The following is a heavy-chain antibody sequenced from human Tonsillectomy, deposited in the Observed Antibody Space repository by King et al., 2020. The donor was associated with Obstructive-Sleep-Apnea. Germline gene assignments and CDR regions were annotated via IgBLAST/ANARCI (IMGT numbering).Heavy chain of an antibody. CDR1: GYSFTSYW. D-gene: IGHD2-21*02. CDR2: IYPGDSDT. Sequence: QLVQSGAEVKKPGESLKISCKGSGYSFTSYWIGWVRQMPGKGLEWVGIIYPGDSDTRYSPSFQGQVTISADKSISTDYLQLGSRKASDTAMYYCARTATATGYFDYWGQGTLVTVSS. CDR3: ARTATATGYFDY. J-gene: IGHJ4*02. V-gene: IGHV5-51*01.